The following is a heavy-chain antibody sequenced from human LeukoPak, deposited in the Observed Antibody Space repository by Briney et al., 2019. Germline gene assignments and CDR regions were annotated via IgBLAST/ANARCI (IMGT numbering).Heavy chain of an antibody. D-gene: IGHD3-10*01. CDR2: ISSSSSTI. Sequence: PGGSLRLSCAASGFTFSSYSMNWVRQAPGKGLEWVSYISSSSSTIYYADSVKGRFTISRDNAKNSLYLQMNSLRAEDTAVYYCASSSSSWSLRTTDAFDIWGQGTMVTVSS. V-gene: IGHV3-48*01. CDR3: ASSSSSWSLRTTDAFDI. J-gene: IGHJ3*02. CDR1: GFTFSSYS.